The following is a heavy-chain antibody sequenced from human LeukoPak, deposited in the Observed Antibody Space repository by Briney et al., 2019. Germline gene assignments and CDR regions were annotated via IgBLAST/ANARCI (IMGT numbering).Heavy chain of an antibody. D-gene: IGHD4-17*01. Sequence: GGSLRLSCAASGFTFSSYWMSWVRQAPGKGLEWVANINKDGGEKYYVDSVKGRFTISRDNAKNSLYLQMNSLRADDTAVYYCARGDYGDRRDWFDPWGQGTLVTVSS. J-gene: IGHJ5*02. CDR3: ARGDYGDRRDWFDP. CDR1: GFTFSSYW. CDR2: INKDGGEK. V-gene: IGHV3-7*03.